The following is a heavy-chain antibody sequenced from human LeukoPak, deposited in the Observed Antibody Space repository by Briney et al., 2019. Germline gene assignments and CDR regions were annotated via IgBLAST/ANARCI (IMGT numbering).Heavy chain of an antibody. CDR2: IKQDGSEK. CDR3: ARDSRIVRGYSYGSTYAFDI. D-gene: IGHD5-18*01. Sequence: GGSLRLSCAASGFTFSSYWMSWVRQAPGKGLEWVANIKQDGSEKYYVDSVKGRFTISRDNAKNSLYLQMNSLRAEDTAVYYCARDSRIVRGYSYGSTYAFDIWGQGTMVTVSS. CDR1: GFTFSSYW. J-gene: IGHJ3*02. V-gene: IGHV3-7*01.